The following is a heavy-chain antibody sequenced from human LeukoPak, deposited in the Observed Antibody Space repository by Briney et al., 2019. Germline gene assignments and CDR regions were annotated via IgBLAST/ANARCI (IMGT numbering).Heavy chain of an antibody. J-gene: IGHJ2*01. D-gene: IGHD4-23*01. CDR1: GGSISSGDYY. Sequence: SETLSLTCTVSGGSISSGDYYWSWIRQPPGKGLEWIGYIYYSGSTYYNPSLKSRVTISVDTSKNQFSLKLSSVTAADTAVYYCARVAYGGTDWYFDLWGRGTLVTVSS. CDR2: IYYSGST. V-gene: IGHV4-30-4*01. CDR3: ARVAYGGTDWYFDL.